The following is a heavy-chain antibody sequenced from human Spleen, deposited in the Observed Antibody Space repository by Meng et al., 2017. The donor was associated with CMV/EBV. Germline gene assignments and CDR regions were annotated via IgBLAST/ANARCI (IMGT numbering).Heavy chain of an antibody. CDR3: ARDGKGYYYGMDV. J-gene: IGHJ6*02. CDR2: VRYDGSNK. D-gene: IGHD1-26*01. V-gene: IGHV3-30*02. Sequence: GGSLRLSCAASGFTFTSYGMHWVRQAPGKGLEWVAFVRYDGSNKYYADSVKGRFTISRDNSKNTLYLQMNSLRAEDTAVYYCARDGKGYYYGMDVWGQGTTVTVSS. CDR1: GFTFTSYG.